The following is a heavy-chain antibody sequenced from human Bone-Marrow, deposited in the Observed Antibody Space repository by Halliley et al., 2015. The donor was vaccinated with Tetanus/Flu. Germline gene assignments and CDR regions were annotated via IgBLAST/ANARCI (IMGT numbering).Heavy chain of an antibody. V-gene: IGHV4-59*12. CDR3: V. J-gene: IGHJ6*01. CDR1: GGSLKDFF. Sequence: TLSLTCSVSGGSLKDFFWSWIRQTPLKRLEWIGSIDSNGSVNPSLRSRVTISRDTSKNQFSLQLTSVTAADTAVYYCVWG. CDR2: IDSNGSV.